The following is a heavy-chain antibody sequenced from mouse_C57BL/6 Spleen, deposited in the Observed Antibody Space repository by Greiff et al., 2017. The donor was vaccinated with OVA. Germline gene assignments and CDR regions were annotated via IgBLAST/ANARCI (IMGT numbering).Heavy chain of an antibody. CDR2: INPSNGGT. V-gene: IGHV1-53*01. J-gene: IGHJ3*01. CDR1: GYTFTGYW. CDR3: ASIDYDYDDGFAY. Sequence: QVQLQQSGAELMKPGASVKLSCKATGYTFTGYWIEWVKQRPGHGLEWIGNINPSNGGTNYNEKFKSKATLTVDKSSSTAYMQLSSLTSEDSAVYYCASIDYDYDDGFAYWGQGTLVTVSA. D-gene: IGHD2-4*01.